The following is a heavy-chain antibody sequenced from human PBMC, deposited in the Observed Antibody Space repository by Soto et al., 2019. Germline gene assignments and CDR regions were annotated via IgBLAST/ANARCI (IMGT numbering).Heavy chain of an antibody. CDR1: GYTFTSYY. CDR3: ARATCGGDCYFDY. V-gene: IGHV1-46*01. D-gene: IGHD2-21*02. J-gene: IGHJ4*02. CDR2: INPSGGST. Sequence: ASVKVSCKASGYTFTSYYMHWVRQAPGQGLEWMGIINPSGGSTSYAQKFQGRVTMTRDTSTSTVYIDLSSLRSEDPAVYFCARATCGGDCYFDYWGQGTLVTVSS.